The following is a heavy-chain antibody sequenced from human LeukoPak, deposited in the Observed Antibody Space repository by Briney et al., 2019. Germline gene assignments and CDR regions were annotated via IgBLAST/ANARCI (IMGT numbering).Heavy chain of an antibody. CDR2: IWSDGSNK. V-gene: IGHV3-33*01. Sequence: GRSRRLSCAASGFTFSGYGMHWVRQPPGKGLEWVAVIWSDGSNKYYEDYVKGRFTISRDNSKNTLYLQMNSLRAEDTAVYYCARGIYSGYHYFDYWGQGTLVTVSP. CDR3: ARGIYSGYHYFDY. CDR1: GFTFSGYG. D-gene: IGHD5-12*01. J-gene: IGHJ4*02.